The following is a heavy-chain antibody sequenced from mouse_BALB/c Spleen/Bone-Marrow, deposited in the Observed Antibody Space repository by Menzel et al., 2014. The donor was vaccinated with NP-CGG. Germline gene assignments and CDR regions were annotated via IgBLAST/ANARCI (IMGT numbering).Heavy chain of an antibody. V-gene: IGHV5-17*02. CDR1: GFTFSSFG. CDR2: TSSGSSTI. D-gene: IGHD2-1*01. CDR3: ARGGNYAWFAY. Sequence: EVMLVESGGGLVQPGGSRKLSCAAPGFTFSSFGMHWVRQAPEKGLEWVAYTSSGSSTIYYADTVKGRFTISRDNPKNTLFLQMTSLRSEDTAMYYCARGGNYAWFAYWGQGTLVTVSA. J-gene: IGHJ3*01.